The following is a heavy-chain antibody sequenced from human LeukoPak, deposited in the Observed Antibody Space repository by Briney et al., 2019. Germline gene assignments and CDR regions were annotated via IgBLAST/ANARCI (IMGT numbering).Heavy chain of an antibody. V-gene: IGHV1-69*05. D-gene: IGHD4-17*01. CDR3: ARAPWERYGDLDYYMDV. J-gene: IGHJ6*03. CDR1: GGTFSSYA. CDR2: IIPIFGTA. Sequence: SVKVSCRASGGTFSSYAISWVRQAPGQGLEWMGRIIPIFGTANYAQKFQGRVTITTDESTSTAYMELSSLRSEGTAVYYCARAPWERYGDLDYYMDVWGKGTTVTVSS.